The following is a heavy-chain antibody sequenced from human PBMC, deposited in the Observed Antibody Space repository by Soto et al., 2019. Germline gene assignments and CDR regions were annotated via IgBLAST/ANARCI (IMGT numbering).Heavy chain of an antibody. CDR2: IYPGDSDT. D-gene: IGHD2-15*01. CDR1: GYSFTSYW. CDR3: ARVATYSSGYCSGGSCYQNYYYYYGMDV. J-gene: IGHJ6*02. V-gene: IGHV5-51*01. Sequence: PGESLKISCKGSGYSFTSYWIGWVRQMPGKGLEWMGIIYPGDSDTRYSPSFQGQVTISADKSISTAYLQWSSLKASDTAMYYCARVATYSSGYCSGGSCYQNYYYYYGMDVWGQGTTVTVSS.